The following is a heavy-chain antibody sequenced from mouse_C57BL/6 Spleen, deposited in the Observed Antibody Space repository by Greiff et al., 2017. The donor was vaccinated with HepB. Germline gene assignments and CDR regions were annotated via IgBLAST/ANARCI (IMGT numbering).Heavy chain of an antibody. CDR2: ISDGGSYT. D-gene: IGHD2-10*02. Sequence: DVQLVESGGGLVKPGGSLKLSCAASGFTFSSYAMSWVRQTPEKRLEWVATISDGGSYTYYPDNVKGRFTISRDNAKNNLYLQMSHLKSEDTAMYYCARGGYGNWYFDVWGTGTTVTVSS. CDR1: GFTFSSYA. V-gene: IGHV5-4*01. CDR3: ARGGYGNWYFDV. J-gene: IGHJ1*03.